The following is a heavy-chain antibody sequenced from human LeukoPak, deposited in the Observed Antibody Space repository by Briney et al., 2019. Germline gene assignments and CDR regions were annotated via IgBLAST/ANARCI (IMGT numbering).Heavy chain of an antibody. D-gene: IGHD3-22*01. V-gene: IGHV3-23*01. Sequence: GGSLRLSCAASGFTFTSYSMNWVRQAPGKGLEWVSTISSGGGSTYYADSVKGRFTISRDNSKNTLYLQMNSLRAEDTAVYYCAKDTYYYDSSGYYFHDYWGQGTLVTVSS. CDR2: ISSGGGST. J-gene: IGHJ4*02. CDR3: AKDTYYYDSSGYYFHDY. CDR1: GFTFTSYS.